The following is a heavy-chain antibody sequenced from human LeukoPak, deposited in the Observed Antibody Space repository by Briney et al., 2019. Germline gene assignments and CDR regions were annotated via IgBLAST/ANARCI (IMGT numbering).Heavy chain of an antibody. J-gene: IGHJ4*02. CDR3: ARGWDYDSGGRPTAYVY. D-gene: IGHD3-22*01. CDR1: GGTFSNYA. V-gene: IGHV1-69*13. CDR2: IIPIFGTA. Sequence: SVKVSCKASGGTFSNYAINWVRQAPGQGLEWMGGIIPIFGTANYAQKFQGKVTITADESTSTAYIELSSLRSEDTAIYCCARGWDYDSGGRPTAYVYWGQGTLVSVSS.